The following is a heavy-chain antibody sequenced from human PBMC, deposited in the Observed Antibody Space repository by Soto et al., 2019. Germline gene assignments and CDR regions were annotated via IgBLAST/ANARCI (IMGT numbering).Heavy chain of an antibody. V-gene: IGHV3-11*01. CDR3: ASRYCSSTSCYWFDY. J-gene: IGHJ4*02. Sequence: QVQLVESGGGLVKPGGSLRLSCAASGFTFSDYYMSWIRQAPGKGLEWVSYISSSGSTIYYTDSVKGRFTISRDNAKNSLYLQMNSLRAEDTAVYYCASRYCSSTSCYWFDYWGQGTLVTVSS. D-gene: IGHD2-2*01. CDR1: GFTFSDYY. CDR2: ISSSGSTI.